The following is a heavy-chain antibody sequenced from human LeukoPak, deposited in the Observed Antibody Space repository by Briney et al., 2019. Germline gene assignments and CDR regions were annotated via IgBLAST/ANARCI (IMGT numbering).Heavy chain of an antibody. D-gene: IGHD6-19*01. V-gene: IGHV4-28*01. CDR2: IYYGGST. CDR3: ARTGVDISGWYKWFDP. Sequence: ASDTLSLTCAVSDYSISSSNWWGWIRQPPGRGLEWIGYIYYGGSTFYNPSLKSRVTMSVDTSKNQFSLKLTSVTAVDTAVYYCARTGVDISGWYKWFDPWGQGTLVTVSS. J-gene: IGHJ5*02. CDR1: DYSISSSNW.